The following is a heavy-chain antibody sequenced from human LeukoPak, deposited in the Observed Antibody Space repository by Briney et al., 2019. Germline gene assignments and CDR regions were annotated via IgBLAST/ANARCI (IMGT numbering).Heavy chain of an antibody. CDR3: ARAHYDILTGYYPNYFDY. CDR1: GYTFTGYY. Sequence: GALVKVSCKASGYTFTGYYMHWVRQPPGQGLEWLGRINPNSGGTNYAQKFQGRVTMTRDRSISTAYMELSRLRSDDTAVYYCARAHYDILTGYYPNYFDYWGQGTLVTVSS. J-gene: IGHJ4*02. V-gene: IGHV1-2*06. CDR2: INPNSGGT. D-gene: IGHD3-9*01.